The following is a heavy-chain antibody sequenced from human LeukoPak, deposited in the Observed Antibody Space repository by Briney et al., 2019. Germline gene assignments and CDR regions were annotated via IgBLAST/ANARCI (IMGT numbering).Heavy chain of an antibody. Sequence: GGSLRLSCAASGFIFSRHAMSWVRQAPGKGLEWVSTTGLESVHTLCADSVQGRFTVSRDNPRNTLDLQMDNLRVDDTAVYYCAKGDDIGKHPTRAYYFDIWGQGTLVTVSS. V-gene: IGHV3-23*01. J-gene: IGHJ4*02. CDR2: TGLESVHT. CDR1: GFIFSRHA. CDR3: AKGDDIGKHPTRAYYFDI. D-gene: IGHD5-24*01.